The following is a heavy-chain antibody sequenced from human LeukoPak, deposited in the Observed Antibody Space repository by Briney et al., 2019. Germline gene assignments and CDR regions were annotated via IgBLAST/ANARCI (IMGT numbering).Heavy chain of an antibody. D-gene: IGHD3-22*01. CDR3: IRGGYFYYYGLDV. CDR1: GFTFKNYW. V-gene: IGHV3-74*01. J-gene: IGHJ6*02. CDR2: INADGSDT. Sequence: SGGSLRLSCAASGFTFKNYWMSWVRQAPGKGPVWVSHINADGSDTNYADSVRGRFTISRDDAKNKVWLQMNSLTVEDTAVYYCIRGGYFYYYGLDVWGQGTTVTVSS.